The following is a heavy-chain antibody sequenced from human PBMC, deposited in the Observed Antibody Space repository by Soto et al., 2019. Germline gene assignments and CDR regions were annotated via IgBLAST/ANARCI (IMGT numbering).Heavy chain of an antibody. D-gene: IGHD6-13*01. V-gene: IGHV1-3*01. CDR3: AGEAIAAAGVYGMEV. J-gene: IGHJ6*01. CDR1: GYTFTSYG. CDR2: INAGNGNT. Sequence: ASVKVSCKASGYTFTSYGISWVRQAPGQGLEWMGWINAGNGNTKYSQKFQGRVTITRDTSASTAYMELSSLRSEDTAVYYCAGEAIAAAGVYGMEVWGQGTTVTVSS.